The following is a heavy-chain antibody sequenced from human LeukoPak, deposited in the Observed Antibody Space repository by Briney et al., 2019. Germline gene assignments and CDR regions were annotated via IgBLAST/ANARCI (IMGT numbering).Heavy chain of an antibody. V-gene: IGHV3-23*01. CDR1: GFSFSTYA. J-gene: IGHJ4*02. D-gene: IGHD4-17*01. CDR2: ISASSVST. Sequence: GGSLRLSCAASGFSFSTYAMTLIRQAPGKGLEWVSGISASSVSTHYADSVKGRFTISRDNSKNTLYLQMNSLRAEDTAVYYCAKGIYGDYALDHWGQGTLVTVSS. CDR3: AKGIYGDYALDH.